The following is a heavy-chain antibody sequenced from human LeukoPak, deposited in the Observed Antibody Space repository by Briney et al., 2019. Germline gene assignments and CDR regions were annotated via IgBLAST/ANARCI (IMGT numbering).Heavy chain of an antibody. V-gene: IGHV4-30-4*08. Sequence: SQTLPLTGTVSGGSISSGDYYWSWIRQPPRTGLEWIGYIYYSGSTYYNPSLKSRVTISVDTSKNQFSLKLSSVTAADTAVYYCAREAAAARWGWYMDVWGKGTTVTVSS. CDR3: AREAAAARWGWYMDV. D-gene: IGHD6-13*01. J-gene: IGHJ6*03. CDR2: IYYSGST. CDR1: GGSISSGDYY.